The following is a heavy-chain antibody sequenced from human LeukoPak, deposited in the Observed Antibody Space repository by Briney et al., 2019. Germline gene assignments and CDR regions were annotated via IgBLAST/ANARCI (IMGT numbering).Heavy chain of an antibody. Sequence: GASVKVSCKASGYTFTGYYMHWVRQAPGQGLEWMGWINSNSGGTNYAQKFQGRVTMTRDTSISTAYMELSSLRSDDTAVYYCARRGSHCSGSSCYGTFDYWGQGTLVTVSS. CDR2: INSNSGGT. CDR1: GYTFTGYY. CDR3: ARRGSHCSGSSCYGTFDY. V-gene: IGHV1-2*02. D-gene: IGHD2-15*01. J-gene: IGHJ4*02.